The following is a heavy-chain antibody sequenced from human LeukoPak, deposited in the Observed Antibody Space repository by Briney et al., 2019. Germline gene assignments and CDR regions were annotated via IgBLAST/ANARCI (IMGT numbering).Heavy chain of an antibody. J-gene: IGHJ5*02. D-gene: IGHD6-6*01. Sequence: ASVKVSCKASGYTFTGYYLHWVRQAPGQGLEWMGCVNPNSGDTNYAQKFQGSVTMTRDTSISTVYMELSRLRSDDTAVYYCARALEYSSSPFDPWGQGTLVTVSS. CDR3: ARALEYSSSPFDP. CDR1: GYTFTGYY. V-gene: IGHV1-2*02. CDR2: VNPNSGDT.